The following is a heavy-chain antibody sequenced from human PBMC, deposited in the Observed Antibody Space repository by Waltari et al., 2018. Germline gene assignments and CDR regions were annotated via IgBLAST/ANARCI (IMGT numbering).Heavy chain of an antibody. D-gene: IGHD3-3*01. J-gene: IGHJ4*02. V-gene: IGHV4-39*01. CDR2: IHYSGST. CDR3: ARYVRFLDYYDY. Sequence: QLQLQESGPGLVKPSETLSLTCTISGDSINSNTYFWGWIRQPPGKGLEWIGSIHYSGSTYDNPSLKSRVTISADTSRTQFSLKVTSVTAADAAVYYCARYVRFLDYYDYWGQGTLVTVSS. CDR1: GDSINSNTYF.